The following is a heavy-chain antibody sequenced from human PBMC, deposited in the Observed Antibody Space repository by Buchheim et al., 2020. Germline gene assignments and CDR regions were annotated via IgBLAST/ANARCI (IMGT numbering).Heavy chain of an antibody. Sequence: QVQLVQSGAEVKKPGASVKVSCKASGYTFTSYGISWVRQAPGQGLEWMGWISAYNGNTNYAQKLQGRVTMTTDTSTSTAYLGLRSLRSADTAVYYCARDPDVVYSSRRYSCYYYYGMDVSCQVTT. V-gene: IGHV1-18*01. D-gene: IGHD6-19*01. CDR1: GYTFTSYG. CDR3: ARDPDVVYSSRRYSCYYYYGMDV. J-gene: IGHJ6*02. CDR2: ISAYNGNT.